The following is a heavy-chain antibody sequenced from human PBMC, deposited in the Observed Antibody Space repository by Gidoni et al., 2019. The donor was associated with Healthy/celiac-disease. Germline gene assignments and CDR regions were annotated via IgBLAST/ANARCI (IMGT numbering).Heavy chain of an antibody. V-gene: IGHV3-23*01. CDR1: GFPFSSNA. CDR3: AKVHNWNYGYYFDY. CDR2: ISGSGGST. D-gene: IGHD1-7*01. Sequence: EVQLLVSGGGLVQPGGSLRLYCAASGFPFSSNAMSWVGPAPGKGLEWCEAISGSGGSTYYADSVKGRFTISRDNSKNTLYMQMNRLRAEDTAVYYCAKVHNWNYGYYFDYWGQGTLVTVSS. J-gene: IGHJ4*02.